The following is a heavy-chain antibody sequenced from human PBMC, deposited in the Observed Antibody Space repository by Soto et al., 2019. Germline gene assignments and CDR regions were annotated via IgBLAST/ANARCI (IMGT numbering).Heavy chain of an antibody. Sequence: SETLSLTCTVSGGSISSGGYYWSWIRQHPGKGLEWIGYIYYSGSTYYNPSLKSRVTISVDTPKNQFSLKLSSVTAADTAVDYGARGYYDSSGYYQFDYWGQGTLVTVSS. D-gene: IGHD3-22*01. V-gene: IGHV4-31*03. CDR3: ARGYYDSSGYYQFDY. CDR2: IYYSGST. J-gene: IGHJ4*02. CDR1: GGSISSGGYY.